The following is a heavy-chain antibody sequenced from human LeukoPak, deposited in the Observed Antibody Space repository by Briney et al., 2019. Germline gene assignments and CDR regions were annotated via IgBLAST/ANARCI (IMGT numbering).Heavy chain of an antibody. Sequence: SETLSLTCAVSGGSISSGRYYWSWIRQPAGKGLEWIGRIYTSGSTNYNPSLKSRVTISVDTSKKQFSLKLSSVTAADTAVYYCARDPDYYDSSEGYWGQGTLVTVSS. V-gene: IGHV4-61*02. CDR2: IYTSGST. CDR1: GGSISSGRYY. CDR3: ARDPDYYDSSEGY. J-gene: IGHJ4*02. D-gene: IGHD3-22*01.